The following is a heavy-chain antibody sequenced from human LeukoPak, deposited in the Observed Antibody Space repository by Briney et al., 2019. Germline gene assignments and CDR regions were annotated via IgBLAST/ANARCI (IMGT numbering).Heavy chain of an antibody. CDR3: ARGYCSSTSCLNWFDP. V-gene: IGHV4-39*07. CDR2: IYYSGST. J-gene: IGHJ5*02. Sequence: PSETLSFTCTVSGGSTSRSPYYWGWIRQPPGKGLEWIGSIYYSGSTYYNPSLKSRVTMSVDTSKNQFSLKLSSVTAADTAVYYCARGYCSSTSCLNWFDPWGQGTLVTVSS. D-gene: IGHD2-2*01. CDR1: GGSTSRSPYY.